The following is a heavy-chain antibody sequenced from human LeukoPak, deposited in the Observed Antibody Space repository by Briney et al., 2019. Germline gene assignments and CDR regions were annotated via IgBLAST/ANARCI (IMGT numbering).Heavy chain of an antibody. CDR3: ASSTTVSDFDY. V-gene: IGHV4-34*01. CDR1: GGSFSGYY. CDR2: INHSGST. Sequence: SETLSLTCAVYGGSFSGYYWSWIRQPPGKGLEWIGEINHSGSTNYNPSLKSRVTISVDTSENQFSLKLSSVTAADTAVYYCASSTTVSDFDYWGQGTLVTVSS. D-gene: IGHD4-17*01. J-gene: IGHJ4*02.